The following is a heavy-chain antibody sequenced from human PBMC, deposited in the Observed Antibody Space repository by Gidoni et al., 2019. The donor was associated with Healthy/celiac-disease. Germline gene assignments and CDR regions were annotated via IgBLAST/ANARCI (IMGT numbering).Heavy chain of an antibody. Sequence: QLQLQESGPGLVKPSETLSLTCTVSGGSISSSSYYWGWIRQPPGKGLEWIGSIYYSGSTYYNPSLKSRVTISVDTSKNQFSLKLSSVTAADTAVYYCARDWGSSVPDAFDIWGHGTMVTVSS. CDR2: IYYSGST. CDR3: ARDWGSSVPDAFDI. D-gene: IGHD6-19*01. J-gene: IGHJ3*02. V-gene: IGHV4-39*07. CDR1: GGSISSSSYY.